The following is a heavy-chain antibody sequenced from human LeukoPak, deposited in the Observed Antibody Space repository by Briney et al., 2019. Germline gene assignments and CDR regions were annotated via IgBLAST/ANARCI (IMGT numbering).Heavy chain of an antibody. D-gene: IGHD3-10*01. CDR2: INHSGST. J-gene: IGHJ4*02. CDR1: GGSFSGYY. V-gene: IGHV4-34*01. Sequence: KSSETLSLTCAVYGGSFSGYYWSWIRQPPGKGLEWIGEINHSGSTNYNPSLKSRVTISVDTSKNQFSLKLSSVTAADTAVYYCARAVYITYYYGSGSYTGETLYYFDYWGQGTLVTVSS. CDR3: ARAVYITYYYGSGSYTGETLYYFDY.